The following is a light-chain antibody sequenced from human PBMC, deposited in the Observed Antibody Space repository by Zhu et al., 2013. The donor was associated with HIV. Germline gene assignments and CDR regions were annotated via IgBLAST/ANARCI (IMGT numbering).Light chain of an antibody. CDR3: QQYGNSPPWT. V-gene: IGKV3-20*01. J-gene: IGKJ1*01. CDR2: GAS. CDR1: QSVSSN. Sequence: EIVMTQSPATLSVSPGERATLSCRASQSVSSNLAWYQQKSGQAPRLLIYGASTRATGIPDRFSGSGSGTDFTLTISRLEPEDFAVYYCQQYGNSPPWTFGQGTKVEIK.